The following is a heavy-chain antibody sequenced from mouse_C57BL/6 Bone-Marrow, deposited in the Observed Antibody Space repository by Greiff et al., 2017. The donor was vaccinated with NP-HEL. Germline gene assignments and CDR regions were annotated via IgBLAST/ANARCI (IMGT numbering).Heavy chain of an antibody. CDR1: GYSITSGYY. Sequence: DVKLQESGPGLVKPSQSLSLTCSVTGYSITSGYYWNWIRQFPGNKLEWMGYISYDGSNNYNPSLKNRISITRDTSKNQFFLKLNSVTTEDTATYYCARDCYGSSYPWYFDVWGSGTTVTVSS. D-gene: IGHD1-1*01. CDR2: ISYDGSN. V-gene: IGHV3-6*01. J-gene: IGHJ1*01. CDR3: ARDCYGSSYPWYFDV.